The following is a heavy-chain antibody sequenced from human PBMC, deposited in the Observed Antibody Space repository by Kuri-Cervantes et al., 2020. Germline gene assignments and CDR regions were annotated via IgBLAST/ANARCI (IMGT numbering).Heavy chain of an antibody. CDR2: ISSSSSTI. CDR1: GFTFSSDS. Sequence: GESLKISCAASGFTFSSDSMNWVRQAPGKGLEWVSYISSSSSTIYYADSVKGRFTISRDNAKNSLYLQMNSLRDEDTAVYYCARDVAYCGGDCYSGDAFDIWGQGTMVTVSS. CDR3: ARDVAYCGGDCYSGDAFDI. V-gene: IGHV3-48*02. D-gene: IGHD2-21*02. J-gene: IGHJ3*02.